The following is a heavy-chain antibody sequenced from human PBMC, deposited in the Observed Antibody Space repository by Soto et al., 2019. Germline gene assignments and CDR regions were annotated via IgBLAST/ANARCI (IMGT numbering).Heavy chain of an antibody. CDR3: GRDYNIRWLGAFEM. CDR2: ISAYNGNT. CDR1: GYTFTSSG. Sequence: VPVKVSCKAAGYTFTSSGISWLRQTHGQGLECMGWISAYNGNTNYAQKLQGRDTMTTDTSTSTAYMELRRLRSDDTAVYYCGRDYNIRWLGAFEMRGQRRM. J-gene: IGHJ3*02. D-gene: IGHD3-10*01. V-gene: IGHV1-18*01.